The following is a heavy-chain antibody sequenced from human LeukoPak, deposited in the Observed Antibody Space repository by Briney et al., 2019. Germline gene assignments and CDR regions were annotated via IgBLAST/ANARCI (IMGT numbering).Heavy chain of an antibody. Sequence: GGSLRLSCAASGFTFSSYEMNWVRQAPGKGLEWVSYISSSGSTIYYADSVKGRFTISRDNAKNSLYLQMNSLRADDTAVYYCARGQIYYDGSGFDYWGQGTLVTVSS. V-gene: IGHV3-48*03. J-gene: IGHJ4*02. CDR2: ISSSGSTI. CDR3: ARGQIYYDGSGFDY. D-gene: IGHD3-22*01. CDR1: GFTFSSYE.